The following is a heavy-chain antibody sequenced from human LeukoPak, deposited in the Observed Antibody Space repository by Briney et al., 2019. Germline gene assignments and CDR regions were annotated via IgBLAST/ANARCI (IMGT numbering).Heavy chain of an antibody. CDR1: GFTFNTYI. V-gene: IGHV3-48*02. Sequence: PGGSLRLSCAGSGFTFNTYIMNWVRQAPGKGLEWVSYISSSRSTIYYADSVKGRFTVSRDNSKNSLFLQMNTLRDEDTAVYYCVRDSQDYSNYYYYYGMDVWGQGTTVTVSS. J-gene: IGHJ6*02. D-gene: IGHD4-11*01. CDR2: ISSSRSTI. CDR3: VRDSQDYSNYYYYYGMDV.